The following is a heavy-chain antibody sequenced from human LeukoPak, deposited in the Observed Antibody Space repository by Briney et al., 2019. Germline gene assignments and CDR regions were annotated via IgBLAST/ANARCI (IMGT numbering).Heavy chain of an antibody. D-gene: IGHD5-12*01. CDR3: ARDRGYSGYGVDYGDGLDY. CDR1: GGSISRSSYY. Sequence: SETLSLTCTVSGGSISRSSYYWGWIRQPPGKGLEWIGSMYYSGSTFYNPSLKSRVTILVDTSKNQFSLKLSSVTAEDTAVYYCARDRGYSGYGVDYGDGLDYWGQGTLVTVSS. V-gene: IGHV4-39*07. CDR2: MYYSGST. J-gene: IGHJ4*02.